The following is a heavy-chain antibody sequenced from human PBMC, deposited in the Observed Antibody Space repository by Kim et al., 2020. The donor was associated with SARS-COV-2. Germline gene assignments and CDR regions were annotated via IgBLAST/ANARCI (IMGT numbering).Heavy chain of an antibody. J-gene: IGHJ6*03. V-gene: IGHV3-23*01. Sequence: GGSLRLSCAASGFTFSSYAMSWVRQAPGKGLEWVSAISGSGGSTYYADSVKGRFTISRDNSKNTLYLQMNSLRAEDTAVYYCAKDIAGTTHYYYYMDVWGKGTTVTVSS. CDR1: GFTFSSYA. CDR2: ISGSGGST. D-gene: IGHD1-7*01. CDR3: AKDIAGTTHYYYYMDV.